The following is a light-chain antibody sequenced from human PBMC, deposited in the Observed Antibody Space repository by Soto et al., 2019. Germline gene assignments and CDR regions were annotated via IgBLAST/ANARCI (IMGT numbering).Light chain of an antibody. V-gene: IGLV2-14*01. Sequence: QSALTQPASVSGSPGQSITISCTGTSSDVGGYNYVSWHQQHPGKAPKLMIYDVSNRPSGVSNRFSGSKSGNTASLTISGLQADDEADYYCSSYTSSATLLFGGGTKLTVL. CDR3: SSYTSSATLL. J-gene: IGLJ2*01. CDR2: DVS. CDR1: SSDVGGYNY.